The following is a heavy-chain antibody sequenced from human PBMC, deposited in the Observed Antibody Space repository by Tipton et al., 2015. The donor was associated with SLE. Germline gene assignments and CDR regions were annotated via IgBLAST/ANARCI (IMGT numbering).Heavy chain of an antibody. J-gene: IGHJ4*02. CDR3: SKDYNYDHPDYN. D-gene: IGHD5-24*01. CDR2: IDHSGNT. Sequence: TLSLTCAVSGGSISSRNWWSWVRQPPGKGLEWIGEIDHSGNTNYNPSLKSRVTISLDKSRDQFSLRLASVTAADTAVYYCSKDYNYDHPDYNWGQGTLVTVSS. CDR1: GGSISSRNW. V-gene: IGHV4-4*02.